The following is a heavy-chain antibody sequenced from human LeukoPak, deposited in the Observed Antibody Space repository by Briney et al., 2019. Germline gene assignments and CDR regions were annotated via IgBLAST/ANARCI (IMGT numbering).Heavy chain of an antibody. CDR2: IYPGDSDT. D-gene: IGHD5-18*01. J-gene: IGHJ2*01. CDR3: ARPGRGYSYARGYWYFDL. CDR1: GYSFTSYW. Sequence: GESLKISCKGSGYSFTSYWIGWVRQMPGKGLEWMGIIYPGDSDTRYSPSFQGQVTISADKSISTAYLQWSSLKASDTAMYYCARPGRGYSYARGYWYFDLWGRGTLVTVSS. V-gene: IGHV5-51*01.